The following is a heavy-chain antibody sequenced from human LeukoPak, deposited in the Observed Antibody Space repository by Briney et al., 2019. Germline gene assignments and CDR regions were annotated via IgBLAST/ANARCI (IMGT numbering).Heavy chain of an antibody. J-gene: IGHJ4*02. D-gene: IGHD6-19*01. CDR1: GFTFSSYW. Sequence: GGSLRVSCAASGFTFSSYWMHWVRQAPGNGLVWVSRINSDGSSTSYADSVKGRFTISRDNAKNTLYLQMNSLRAEDTAVYYCASGVIAVAADGYWGQGTLVTVSS. V-gene: IGHV3-74*01. CDR2: INSDGSST. CDR3: ASGVIAVAADGY.